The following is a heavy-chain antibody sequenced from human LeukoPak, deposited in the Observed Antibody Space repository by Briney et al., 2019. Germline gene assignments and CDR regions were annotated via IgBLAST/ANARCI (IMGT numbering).Heavy chain of an antibody. J-gene: IGHJ5*02. CDR2: ISSSGSTI. CDR3: ARGRVTYRLNWFDP. Sequence: GGSLRLSCAASGFTFSSYEMNWVRQAPGKGLEWVSYISSSGSTIYYADSVKGRFTISRDNAKNSLYLQMNSLRAEDTAVYYCARGRVTYRLNWFDPWGQGTLVTVSS. D-gene: IGHD1-14*01. CDR1: GFTFSSYE. V-gene: IGHV3-48*03.